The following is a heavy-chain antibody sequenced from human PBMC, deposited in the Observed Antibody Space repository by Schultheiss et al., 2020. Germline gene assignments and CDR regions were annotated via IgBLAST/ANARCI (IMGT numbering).Heavy chain of an antibody. CDR1: GFTFSDYY. CDR3: ARDSPPGGRGRLDY. V-gene: IGHV3-11*05. J-gene: IGHJ4*02. Sequence: GGSLRLSCAASGFTFSDYYMSWIRQAPGKGLEWVSYISSSSSYTNYADSVKGRFTISRDNAKNSLYLQMNSLRAEDTAVYYCARDSPPGGRGRLDYWGQGTLVTVSS. CDR2: ISSSSSYT. D-gene: IGHD3-10*01.